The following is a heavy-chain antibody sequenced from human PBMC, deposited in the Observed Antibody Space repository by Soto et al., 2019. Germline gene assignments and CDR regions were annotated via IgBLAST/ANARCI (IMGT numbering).Heavy chain of an antibody. V-gene: IGHV4-34*01. Sequence: SETLSLTCAVYGGSFSGYYWSWIRQPPGKGLEWIGEINHSGSTNYNPSLKSRVTISVDTSKNQFSLKLSSVTAADTAVYYCAGPIIAAAGRNYYYYGMDVWGQGTTVTVS. CDR1: GGSFSGYY. CDR2: INHSGST. CDR3: AGPIIAAAGRNYYYYGMDV. D-gene: IGHD6-13*01. J-gene: IGHJ6*02.